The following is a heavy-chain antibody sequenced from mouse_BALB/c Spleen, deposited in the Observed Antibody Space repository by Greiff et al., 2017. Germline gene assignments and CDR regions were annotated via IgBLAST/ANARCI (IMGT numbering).Heavy chain of an antibody. CDR2: ISYSGST. Sequence: EVKLQDSGPGLVKPSQSLSLTCTVTGYSITSDYAWNWIRQFPGNKLEWMGYISYSGSTSYNPSLKSRISITRDTSKNQFFLQLNSVTTEDTATYYCAPFTTVYAMDYWGQGTSVTVSS. CDR3: APFTTVYAMDY. J-gene: IGHJ4*01. V-gene: IGHV3-2*02. CDR1: GYSITSDYA. D-gene: IGHD1-1*01.